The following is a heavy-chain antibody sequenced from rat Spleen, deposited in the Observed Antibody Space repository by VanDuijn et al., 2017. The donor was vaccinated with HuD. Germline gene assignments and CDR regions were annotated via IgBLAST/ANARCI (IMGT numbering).Heavy chain of an antibody. Sequence: EVQLVESGGGLVQPGRSLKLSCVASGFTFNKYWMAWLRQAPGKGLEWVASITNKGGNTYYPDSVKGRFTVSRDNAKTTLYLQMNTLRSEDTATYYCTRENYYSADYWGQGVMVTVSS. D-gene: IGHD1-1*01. CDR2: ITNKGGNT. J-gene: IGHJ2*01. CDR1: GFTFNKYW. V-gene: IGHV5-31*01. CDR3: TRENYYSADY.